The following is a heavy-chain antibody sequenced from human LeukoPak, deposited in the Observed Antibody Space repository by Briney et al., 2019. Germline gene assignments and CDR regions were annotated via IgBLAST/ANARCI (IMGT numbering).Heavy chain of an antibody. J-gene: IGHJ4*02. CDR3: VKDLTTVTTQGDY. CDR2: IIPIFGTA. Sequence: SVKVSCKASGGTFSSYAISWVRQAPGQGLEWMGGIIPIFGTANYAQKFQGRVTITADKSTSTAYMELSSLRADDTALYYCVKDLTTVTTQGDYWGQGTLVTVSS. D-gene: IGHD4-17*01. CDR1: GGTFSSYA. V-gene: IGHV1-69*06.